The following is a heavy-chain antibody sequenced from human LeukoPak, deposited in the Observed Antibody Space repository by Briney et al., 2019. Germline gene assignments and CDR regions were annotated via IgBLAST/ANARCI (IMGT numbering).Heavy chain of an antibody. D-gene: IGHD3-22*01. CDR1: GFTFSSYS. J-gene: IGHJ4*02. CDR2: ISSSSSYI. Sequence: GGSLRLSCAASGFTFSSYSMNWVRQAPGKGLEWVSSISSSSSYIYYADSVKGRFTISRDNAKNSLYLQMNSLRAEDTAVYYCARPPWGYDSSGYFRPYLDYWGQGTLVTVSS. V-gene: IGHV3-21*01. CDR3: ARPPWGYDSSGYFRPYLDY.